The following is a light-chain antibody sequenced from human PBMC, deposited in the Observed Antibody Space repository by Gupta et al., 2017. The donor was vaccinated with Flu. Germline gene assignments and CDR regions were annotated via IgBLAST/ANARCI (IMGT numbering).Light chain of an antibody. V-gene: IGLV2-8*01. CDR1: SSDVGGYNY. Sequence: QSALTQPPSASASPGQSVTISCTGSSSDVGGYNYVSWYQHNPGKAPKLMIYEVSKRPSGVPDRFSRSKSGNTASLTVSVRQADDEADYYCSSVAGMRQVLFGGGTKLTVL. CDR3: SSVAGMRQVL. J-gene: IGLJ2*01. CDR2: EVS.